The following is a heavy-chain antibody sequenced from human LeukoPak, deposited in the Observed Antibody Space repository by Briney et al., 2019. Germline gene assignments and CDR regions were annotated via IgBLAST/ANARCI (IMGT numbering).Heavy chain of an antibody. D-gene: IGHD6-13*01. CDR1: GGSISSSSYY. CDR2: IYYSGST. CDR3: ARWSSSWNSFDS. Sequence: PSETLSLTCTVSGGSISSSSYYWGWIRQPPGKGLEWIGSIYYSGSTFYNPSLKSRVTISVDTSKNQLSLRLNSVTAVDTAVYYCARWSSSWNSFDSRGQGTLVTVSS. J-gene: IGHJ4*02. V-gene: IGHV4-39*07.